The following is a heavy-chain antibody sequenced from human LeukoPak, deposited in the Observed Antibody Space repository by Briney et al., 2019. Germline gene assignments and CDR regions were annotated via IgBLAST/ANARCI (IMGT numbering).Heavy chain of an antibody. CDR3: ARVGATTFGWIDP. J-gene: IGHJ5*02. CDR1: GGTFSSYA. CDR2: INPNSGGT. V-gene: IGHV1-2*02. D-gene: IGHD1-26*01. Sequence: ASVKISCKASGGTFSSYAISWVRQAPGRGLEWMGWINPNSGGTNYAQKFQGRVTMTRDTSISTAYMELSRLRSDDTAVYYCARVGATTFGWIDPWGQGTPVTVSS.